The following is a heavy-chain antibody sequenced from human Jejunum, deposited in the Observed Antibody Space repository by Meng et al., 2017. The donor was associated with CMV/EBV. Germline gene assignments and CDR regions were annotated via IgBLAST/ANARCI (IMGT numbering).Heavy chain of an antibody. D-gene: IGHD1-26*01. Sequence: RPGSGPEPGTPSGTPPLSCHVSGVPVNNYYWGGIRQPPGKGLEWIGPFYSSDTHNYHTSLDSLVTMSLDTSKNQFSLNLRSVTAADTATYYCARGPGASTREGFDYWGLGTLVTVSS. J-gene: IGHJ4*02. CDR1: GVPVNNYY. CDR2: FYSSDTH. V-gene: IGHV4-4*07. CDR3: ARGPGASTREGFDY.